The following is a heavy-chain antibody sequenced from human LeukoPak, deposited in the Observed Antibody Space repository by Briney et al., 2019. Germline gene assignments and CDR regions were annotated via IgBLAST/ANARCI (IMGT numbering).Heavy chain of an antibody. CDR1: GDSVSSNSAA. Sequence: SQTLSLTCAISGDSVSSNSAAWNWIRQSPSRGLEWLGRTYYRSKWYNDYAVSVKSRITINPDTSKNQFSLQLNSVTPEDTAVCYCASTGYSSGWYPSFFFDYWGQGTLVTVSS. V-gene: IGHV6-1*01. CDR3: ASTGYSSGWYPSFFFDY. CDR2: TYYRSKWYN. D-gene: IGHD6-19*01. J-gene: IGHJ4*02.